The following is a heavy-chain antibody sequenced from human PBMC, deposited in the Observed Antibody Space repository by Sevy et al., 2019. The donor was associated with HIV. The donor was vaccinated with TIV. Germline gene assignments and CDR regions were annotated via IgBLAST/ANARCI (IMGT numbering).Heavy chain of an antibody. Sequence: SETLSLTCTVSGGSMSNFYRNWIRQPPGKGLEWIGYIYHSGTTNYNPSLKNRVTISVDTSENQFSLSLNSVTAADTAVYYCARGDHFYTTNFDYWGQGTLVTVSS. CDR2: IYHSGTT. J-gene: IGHJ4*02. D-gene: IGHD1-26*01. V-gene: IGHV4-59*01. CDR3: ARGDHFYTTNFDY. CDR1: GGSMSNFY.